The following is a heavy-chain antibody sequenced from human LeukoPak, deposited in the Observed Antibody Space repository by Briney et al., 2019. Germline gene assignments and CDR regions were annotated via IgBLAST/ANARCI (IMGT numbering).Heavy chain of an antibody. D-gene: IGHD2/OR15-2a*01. CDR1: GGSISSYY. CDR3: ARVHFSYYMDV. Sequence: PSETLSLTCTVSGGSISSYYCSWIRQPAGKGVEWIGRVYTGGSTNYNPSLKSRVTMSVDTSKNQFSLKLSSVTAADTAVYYCARVHFSYYMDVWGKGTTVTVSS. J-gene: IGHJ6*03. CDR2: VYTGGST. V-gene: IGHV4-4*07.